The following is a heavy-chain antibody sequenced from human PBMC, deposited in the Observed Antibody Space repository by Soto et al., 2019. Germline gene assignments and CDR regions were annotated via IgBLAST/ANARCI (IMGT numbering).Heavy chain of an antibody. V-gene: IGHV4-30-4*01. CDR2: IYYSGST. CDR3: ARAGFYDFWSGPHYFDY. J-gene: IGHJ4*02. CDR1: GGSISSGDYY. D-gene: IGHD3-3*01. Sequence: LSLTCTVSGGSISSGDYYWSWIRQPPGKGLEWIGYIYYSGSTYYNPSLKSRVTISVDTSKNQFSLKLSSVTAADTAVYYCARAGFYDFWSGPHYFDYWGQGTLVTVSS.